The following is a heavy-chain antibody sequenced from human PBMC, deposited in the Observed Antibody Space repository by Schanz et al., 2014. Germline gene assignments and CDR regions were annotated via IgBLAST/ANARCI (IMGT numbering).Heavy chain of an antibody. Sequence: EVQLLESGGGLVQPGGSLRLSCEASGFTFSSFAMSWVRQAPGKGLEWVSYIGGSGSDTYYADSVRGRFTISRDNYKNMVYLQMNSLRADDTAVYYCAKKGGDYGSGSYQIIDDWGQGTLVTVSS. J-gene: IGHJ4*02. V-gene: IGHV3-23*01. CDR2: IGGSGSDT. D-gene: IGHD3-10*01. CDR3: AKKGGDYGSGSYQIIDD. CDR1: GFTFSSFA.